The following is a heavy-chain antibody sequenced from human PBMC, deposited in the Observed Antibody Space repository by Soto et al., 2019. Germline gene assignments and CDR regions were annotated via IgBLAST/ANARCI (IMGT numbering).Heavy chain of an antibody. D-gene: IGHD6-19*01. CDR2: IIPIFGTA. CDR1: GGTFSSYA. V-gene: IGHV1-69*13. CDR3: ARDGKQWLVLGNWFDP. Sequence: GASVKVSCKASGGTFSSYAISWVRQAPGQGLEWMGGIIPIFGTANYAQKFQGRVTITADESTSTAYMELSSLRSDDTAVYYCARDGKQWLVLGNWFDPWGQGTLVTVSS. J-gene: IGHJ5*02.